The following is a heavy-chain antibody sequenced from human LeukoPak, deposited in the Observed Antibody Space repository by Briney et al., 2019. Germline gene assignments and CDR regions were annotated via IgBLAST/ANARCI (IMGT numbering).Heavy chain of an antibody. CDR2: INPDGSEK. V-gene: IGHV3-7*03. D-gene: IGHD2-8*01. CDR1: GFTFRTSW. Sequence: GGSLRLSCGASGFTFRTSWMNWVRQAPGKGLEWVASINPDGSEKYSVDSVKGRFTISRDNSKNTLDLQMNSLRADDTAVYYCAKGSLSLMGVFDYWGQGTLVTVSS. CDR3: AKGSLSLMGVFDY. J-gene: IGHJ4*02.